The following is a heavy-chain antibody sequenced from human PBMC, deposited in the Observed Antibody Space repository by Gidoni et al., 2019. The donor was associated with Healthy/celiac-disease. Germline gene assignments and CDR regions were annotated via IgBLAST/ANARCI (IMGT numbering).Heavy chain of an antibody. CDR2: FYYSWST. V-gene: IGHV4-61*01. CDR1: GGSVSSGNYY. CDR3: ASDPLPDTAFYI. D-gene: IGHD5-18*01. Sequence: QVHLQESGPGLVKPSETLSHPCTVPGGSVSSGNYYWSWIRQPPGKGLECIGYFYYSWSTNYHPSLKRRVTISVDTSTNQSSLKLSSVPASDTAVYYCASDPLPDTAFYIWGQGTMVPVSS. J-gene: IGHJ3*02.